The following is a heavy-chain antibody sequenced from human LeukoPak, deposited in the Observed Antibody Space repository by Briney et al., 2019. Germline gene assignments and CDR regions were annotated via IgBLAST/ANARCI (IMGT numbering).Heavy chain of an antibody. Sequence: SSVTVSCKASGGSFNSYAIIWVQQAPGQGLEWMGGIIPIFGTANYAQKFQGRVTITTDESTSTAYMELSSLRSEDTAVYYCALHSEGYSYGICGLDYWGQRTLLTVSS. CDR2: IIPIFGTA. V-gene: IGHV1-69*05. D-gene: IGHD5-18*01. CDR3: ALHSEGYSYGICGLDY. J-gene: IGHJ4*02. CDR1: GGSFNSYA.